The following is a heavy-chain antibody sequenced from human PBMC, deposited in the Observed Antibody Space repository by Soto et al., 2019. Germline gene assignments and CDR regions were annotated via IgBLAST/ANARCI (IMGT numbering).Heavy chain of an antibody. D-gene: IGHD3-10*01. V-gene: IGHV3-53*01. CDR3: ANRAGGGGY. CDR2: IYSGGYT. J-gene: IGHJ4*02. Sequence: EVQLVESGGGLIQPGGSLRLSCAVSGFTVSNNYMSWVRQAPGKGLEGVSVIYSGGYTAYGDSVKGRFTISRDNSKKPIYLKIKSRGAGRPAVFNGANRAGGGGYWGQGTLVTVSS. CDR1: GFTVSNNY.